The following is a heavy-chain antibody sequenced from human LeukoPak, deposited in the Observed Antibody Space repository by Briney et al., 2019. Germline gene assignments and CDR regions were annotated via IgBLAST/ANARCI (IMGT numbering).Heavy chain of an antibody. CDR2: INPNSGGI. V-gene: IGHV1-2*02. Sequence: ASVTVSCKASGYTFSGYYMHWVRQAPGQGLEWMGWINPNSGGINYAQKFQGRVTMTRDTSISTAYMELSSLRSDDTAVYYCARDRSSGRDHDYWGQGTLVTVSS. D-gene: IGHD6-19*01. J-gene: IGHJ4*02. CDR1: GYTFSGYY. CDR3: ARDRSSGRDHDY.